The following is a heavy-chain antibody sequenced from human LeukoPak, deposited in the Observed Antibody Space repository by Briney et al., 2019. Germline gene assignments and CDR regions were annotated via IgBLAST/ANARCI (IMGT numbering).Heavy chain of an antibody. CDR2: INSDGSST. D-gene: IGHD5-18*01. Sequence: GGSLRLSCAASGFTFSSYWMHWVRQAPGKGLVWVSRINSDGSSTSYADSVKGQFTISRDNAKNTLYLQMNSLRAEDTAVYYCARDDRYSAFDYWGQGTLVTVSS. V-gene: IGHV3-74*01. CDR3: ARDDRYSAFDY. CDR1: GFTFSSYW. J-gene: IGHJ4*02.